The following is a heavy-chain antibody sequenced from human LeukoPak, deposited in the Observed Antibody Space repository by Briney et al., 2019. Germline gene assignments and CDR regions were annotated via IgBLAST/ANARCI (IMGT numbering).Heavy chain of an antibody. D-gene: IGHD5-24*01. CDR3: AKEWLQHTKRTDH. CDR2: IGDRGDIT. Sequence: GGSLRLSCAASGFTLTRHAMSWVRQAPGKGLEWVSVIGDRGDITYYADSVKGRFTISRDTSTNTVFLQMNSLGLDDTAVYYCAKEWLQHTKRTDHWGQGTLVTVSS. V-gene: IGHV3-23*01. J-gene: IGHJ4*02. CDR1: GFTLTRHA.